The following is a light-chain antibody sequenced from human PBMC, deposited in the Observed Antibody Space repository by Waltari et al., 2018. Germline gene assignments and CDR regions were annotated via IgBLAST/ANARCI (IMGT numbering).Light chain of an antibody. Sequence: QSALTQPASVSGSPGQSITIPCTGTSSDIGNYKYVSWYQQFLGKAPKLITYDVNKRPSGVSNRFSGSKSGNTASLTISGLQAGDEADYYCNSYTSDTTWVFGGGTKLTVL. J-gene: IGLJ3*02. CDR2: DVN. CDR3: NSYTSDTTWV. V-gene: IGLV2-14*03. CDR1: SSDIGNYKY.